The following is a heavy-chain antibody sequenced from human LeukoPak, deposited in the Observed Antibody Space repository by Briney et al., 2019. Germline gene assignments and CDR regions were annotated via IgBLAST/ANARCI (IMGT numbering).Heavy chain of an antibody. CDR3: AKGVGSSWLSTLSQVAMDV. CDR1: GFTFSSYG. D-gene: IGHD3-9*01. CDR2: ISHDGNNK. J-gene: IGHJ6*04. Sequence: GGSLRLSCAASGFTFSSYGMHWVRQAPGKGLEWVGVISHDGNNKYYADSVKGRFTISRDNSIDTLNLQMNSLRTEDTAVYYCAKGVGSSWLSTLSQVAMDVWGKGTTVTVSS. V-gene: IGHV3-30*18.